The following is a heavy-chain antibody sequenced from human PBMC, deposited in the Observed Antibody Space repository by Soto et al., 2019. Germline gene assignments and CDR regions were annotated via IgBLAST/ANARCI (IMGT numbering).Heavy chain of an antibody. J-gene: IGHJ3*02. CDR3: VLREGFGELLYAFDI. CDR2: IYHSGST. CDR1: GYSISSGYY. D-gene: IGHD3-10*01. V-gene: IGHV4-38-2*01. Sequence: SETLSLTCAVSGYSISSGYYWGWIRQPPGKGLEWIGSIYHSGSTYYNPSLKSRVTISVDTSKNQFSLKLSSVTAADTAVYYCVLREGFGELLYAFDIWGQGTMVTVSS.